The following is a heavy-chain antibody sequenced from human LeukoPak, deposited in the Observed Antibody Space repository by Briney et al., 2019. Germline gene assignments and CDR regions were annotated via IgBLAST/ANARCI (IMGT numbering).Heavy chain of an antibody. J-gene: IGHJ4*02. CDR1: GFTFSNYA. Sequence: PGGSLRLSCAASGFTFSNYAMSWVRQAPGEGLEWVSAISGSGASTYSADSVKGRFTISRDNSKNTLHLQMNSLRAEDTAVYYCAKESSRGITRGHVGSWGQGILVTVSS. V-gene: IGHV3-23*01. CDR2: ISGSGAST. CDR3: AKESSRGITRGHVGS. D-gene: IGHD1-20*01.